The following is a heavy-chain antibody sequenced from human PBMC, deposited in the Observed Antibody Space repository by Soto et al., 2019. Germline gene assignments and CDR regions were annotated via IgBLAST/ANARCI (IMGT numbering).Heavy chain of an antibody. CDR3: AREVSYYDTRGFDP. V-gene: IGHV1-2*02. CDR2: INTNSGVT. Sequence: SVKVSCKASGYIFTGYYLHWVRQAPGQGLEWMGWINTNSGVTNYAQNFQGRVTMTRDTSTTTAYMELSRLTSDDAAVYYCAREVSYYDTRGFDPWGQGTLVTVSS. J-gene: IGHJ5*02. D-gene: IGHD3-22*01. CDR1: GYIFTGYY.